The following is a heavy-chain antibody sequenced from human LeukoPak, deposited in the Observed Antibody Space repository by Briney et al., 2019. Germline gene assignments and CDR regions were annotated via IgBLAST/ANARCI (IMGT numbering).Heavy chain of an antibody. D-gene: IGHD2-15*01. CDR3: ARVGHPVVVAARVAFDI. CDR1: GGTFSSYA. Sequence: GASVKVSCKASGGTFSSYAISWVRQAPGQGLEWMGRIIPILGIANYAQKFQGRVTITADKSTSTAYMELSSLRSEDTAVYYCARVGHPVVVAARVAFDIWGQGTMVTVSS. V-gene: IGHV1-69*04. CDR2: IIPILGIA. J-gene: IGHJ3*02.